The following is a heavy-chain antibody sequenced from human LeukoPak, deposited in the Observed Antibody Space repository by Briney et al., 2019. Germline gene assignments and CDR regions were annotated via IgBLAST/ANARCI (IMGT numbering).Heavy chain of an antibody. CDR1: GHTFTSYD. J-gene: IGHJ2*01. D-gene: IGHD3-10*01. V-gene: IGHV1-8*01. Sequence: ASVKVSCKASGHTFTSYDINWVRQATGQGLEWMGWMNPNSGNTGYAQKFQGRVTMTGNTSISTAYMELSSLRSEDTAVYYCASYYGSGSYPSIDWYFDLWGRGTLVTVSS. CDR3: ASYYGSGSYPSIDWYFDL. CDR2: MNPNSGNT.